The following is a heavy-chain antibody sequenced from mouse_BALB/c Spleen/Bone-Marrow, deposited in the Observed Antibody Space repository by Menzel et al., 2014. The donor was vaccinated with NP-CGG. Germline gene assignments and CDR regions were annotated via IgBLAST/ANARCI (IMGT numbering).Heavy chain of an antibody. CDR1: GFSLTSYV. CDR2: IWAGGST. J-gene: IGHJ4*01. CDR3: ARRTPRYFAMDY. Sequence: VQVVESGPGLVAPSQSLSITCTVSGFSLTSYVVHWVRQPPGKGLEWLGVIWAGGSTNYNSALMSRLSISKDNSKSQVFLKMNRRPTDDTAMYYCARRTPRYFAMDYWGQGTSVTVSS. V-gene: IGHV2-9*02.